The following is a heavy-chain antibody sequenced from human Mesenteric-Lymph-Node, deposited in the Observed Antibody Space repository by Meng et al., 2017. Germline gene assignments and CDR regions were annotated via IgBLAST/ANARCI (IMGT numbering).Heavy chain of an antibody. Sequence: AQLVEAGGGLFKAGGSLRLSFAASGFTLSDYYMTGIRQPPGQGLEWFVSISPTGGSLYYADSAKSRFSISRDNAKSSLSLQMNSLRLEDTAVYYCARDHGFLNWFDPWGQGTLVTVSS. J-gene: IGHJ5*02. CDR3: ARDHGFLNWFDP. CDR2: ISPTGGSL. D-gene: IGHD2/OR15-2a*01. CDR1: GFTLSDYY. V-gene: IGHV3-11*04.